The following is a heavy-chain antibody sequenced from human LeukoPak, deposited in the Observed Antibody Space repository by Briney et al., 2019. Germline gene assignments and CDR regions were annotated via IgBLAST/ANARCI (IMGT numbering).Heavy chain of an antibody. D-gene: IGHD3-10*01. CDR2: ISAYNGNT. CDR1: RYTFTGDG. J-gene: IGHJ5*02. CDR3: ARDPVPMVRGVIIGSLSIDP. Sequence: ASAKVSCKPSRYTFTGDGISWVPPAPRQRLEWMGWISAYNGNTKYAEKVQARVTMTTDTSTSTAYMELRTMTSDDTDVYFCARDPVPMVRGVIIGSLSIDPWGQGNLVTVPS. V-gene: IGHV1-18*01.